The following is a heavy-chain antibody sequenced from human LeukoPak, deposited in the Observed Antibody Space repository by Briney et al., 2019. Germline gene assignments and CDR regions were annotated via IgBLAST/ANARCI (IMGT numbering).Heavy chain of an antibody. CDR2: IYYSGSTS. J-gene: IGHJ4*02. Sequence: SQTLSLTCTVSGASISSGGYYWSWVRQHPGKGLEWIGYIYYSGSTSYYNPSLKSRVTISVDTSKNQFSLRLSSATAADTAVYYCARDCSSTTCPKLDHWGQGTLVTVSS. CDR1: GASISSGGYY. V-gene: IGHV4-31*03. D-gene: IGHD2-2*01. CDR3: ARDCSSTTCPKLDH.